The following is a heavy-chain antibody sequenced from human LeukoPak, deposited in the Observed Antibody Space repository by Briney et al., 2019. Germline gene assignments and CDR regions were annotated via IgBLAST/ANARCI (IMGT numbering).Heavy chain of an antibody. V-gene: IGHV4-34*01. CDR3: ARGFAPSY. Sequence: GSLRLSCAASGFTFSSYWMSWIRQPPGKGLEWIGEINHSGSTNYNPSLKSRVTISVDTSKNQFSLKLSSVTAADTAVYYCARGFAPSYWGQGTLVTVSS. J-gene: IGHJ4*02. CDR2: INHSGST. CDR1: GFTFSSYW.